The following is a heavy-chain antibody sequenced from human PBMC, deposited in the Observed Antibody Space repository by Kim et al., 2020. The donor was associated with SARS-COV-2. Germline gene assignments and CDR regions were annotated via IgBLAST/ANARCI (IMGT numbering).Heavy chain of an antibody. CDR2: IYYSGST. D-gene: IGHD2-15*01. J-gene: IGHJ6*02. Sequence: SETLSLTCTVSGGSISSGGYYWSWIRQHPGKGLEWIGYIYYSGSTYYNPSLKSRVTISVDTSKNQFSLKLSSVTAADTAVYYCARSGYCSGGSCYRAYNYGLDVWGQGTKVTVSS. CDR1: GGSISSGGYY. CDR3: ARSGYCSGGSCYRAYNYGLDV. V-gene: IGHV4-31*03.